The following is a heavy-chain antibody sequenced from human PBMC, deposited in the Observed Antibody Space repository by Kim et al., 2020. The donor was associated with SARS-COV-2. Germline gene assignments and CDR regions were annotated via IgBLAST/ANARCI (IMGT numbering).Heavy chain of an antibody. D-gene: IGHD3-10*01. V-gene: IGHV3-23*01. CDR3: TKRGVGYSWKASEN. J-gene: IGHJ4*02. Sequence: ADSVKGRSTISRDNTENTLYWQMSSLRVEDTAMYYCTKRGVGYSWKASENWGQGTLVTVSS.